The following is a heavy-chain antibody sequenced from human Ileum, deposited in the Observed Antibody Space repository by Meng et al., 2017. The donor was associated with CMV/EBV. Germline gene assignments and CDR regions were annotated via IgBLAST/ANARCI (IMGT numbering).Heavy chain of an antibody. D-gene: IGHD3-9*01. V-gene: IGHV4-34*01. Sequence: SETLSLTCAVSGGSFSRYYWSWIRQSAGKGLEWLGDTDHVGNTKYNPSLKGRVSISVDTAKNQFSLNLRSVTAADTAVYYCASFVWAIGFDPWGQGTLVTVSS. CDR3: ASFVWAIGFDP. J-gene: IGHJ5*02. CDR2: TDHVGNT. CDR1: GGSFSRYY.